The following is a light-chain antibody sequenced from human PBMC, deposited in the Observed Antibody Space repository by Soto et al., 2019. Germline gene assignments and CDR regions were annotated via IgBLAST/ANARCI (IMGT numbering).Light chain of an antibody. V-gene: IGKV3-20*01. J-gene: IGKJ3*01. CDR1: ESLITKA. CDR3: QQYGVSPLT. Sequence: EIVLTQSPGTLSLSPGETATVSCRATESLITKALAWYQQKPGQAPRLLIYGAFTRDAAIPDRFNGGGSGTDFALTISRLELEDSAVYYCQQYGVSPLTFGPGTKVEIK. CDR2: GAF.